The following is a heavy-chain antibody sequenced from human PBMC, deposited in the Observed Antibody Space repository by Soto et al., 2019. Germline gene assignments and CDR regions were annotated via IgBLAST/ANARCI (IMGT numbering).Heavy chain of an antibody. CDR2: IIPIFGTA. V-gene: IGHV1-69*06. Sequence: SVKVSCKASGGTFSSYAISWVRQAPGQGLEWMGWIIPIFGTANYAQKFQGRVTITADKSTSTAYMELSSLRSEDTAVYYCARGRLELQDYYYGMDVWGQGTTVTVSS. CDR1: GGTFSSYA. J-gene: IGHJ6*02. CDR3: ARGRLELQDYYYGMDV. D-gene: IGHD1-7*01.